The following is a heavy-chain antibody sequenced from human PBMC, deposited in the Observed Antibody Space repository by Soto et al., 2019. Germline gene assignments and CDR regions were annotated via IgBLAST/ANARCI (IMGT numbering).Heavy chain of an antibody. CDR1: GYSFTSYW. CDR3: ARPHPYYDFWSGYYTPGAFDI. J-gene: IGHJ3*02. Sequence: PGESLKISCKGSGYSFTSYWIGWVRQMPGKGLEWMGIIYPGDSDTRYSPSFQGQVTISADKSISTAYLQWSSLKASDTAMYYCARPHPYYDFWSGYYTPGAFDIWGQGTRVTVAS. D-gene: IGHD3-3*01. V-gene: IGHV5-51*01. CDR2: IYPGDSDT.